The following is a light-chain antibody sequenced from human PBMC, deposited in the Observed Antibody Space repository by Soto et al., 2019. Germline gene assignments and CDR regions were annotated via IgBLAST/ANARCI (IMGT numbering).Light chain of an antibody. CDR2: GTS. CDR1: QSVTNN. V-gene: IGKV3-15*01. CDR3: QQYYNWPLT. Sequence: IVMTQSPGTLSLSPGERATLACRASQSVTNNYLTWYQQKPGQAPRLLIYGTSTRVTGIPARFSGSGSGTEFTLTISSLQSEDFAVYYCQQYYNWPLTFGGGTKVDIK. J-gene: IGKJ4*01.